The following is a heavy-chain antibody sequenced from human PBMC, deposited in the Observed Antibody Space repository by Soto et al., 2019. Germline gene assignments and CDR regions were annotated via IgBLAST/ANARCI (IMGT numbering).Heavy chain of an antibody. CDR3: ARVVGALGHWFDP. CDR1: GYTFTSYT. D-gene: IGHD1-26*01. V-gene: IGHV1-18*01. Sequence: QVQLVQSGAEVKEPGASVKVSCKASGYTFTSYTISWVRQAPGQGLEWMGRISPYNGNTNYAQKLQGRVTMTPDTSTSIAYVELRSLRSDDTAVYYCARVVGALGHWFDPWGQGTLVTVSS. CDR2: ISPYNGNT. J-gene: IGHJ5*02.